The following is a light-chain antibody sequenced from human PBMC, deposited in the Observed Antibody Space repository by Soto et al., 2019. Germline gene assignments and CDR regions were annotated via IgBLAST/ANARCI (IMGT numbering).Light chain of an antibody. CDR3: CSYAGSYYYV. V-gene: IGLV2-11*01. CDR2: DVS. J-gene: IGLJ1*01. Sequence: QSVLTQPRSVSGSPGQSVTISCTGTSSDVGGYNYVSWYQQHPGKAPKLMIYDVSKWPSGVPDRFSGSKSGNTASLTISGLQAEDEADYYCCSYAGSYYYVFGTGTKATVL. CDR1: SSDVGGYNY.